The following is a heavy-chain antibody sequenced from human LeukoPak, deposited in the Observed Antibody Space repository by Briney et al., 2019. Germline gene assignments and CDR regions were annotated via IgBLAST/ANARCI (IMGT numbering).Heavy chain of an antibody. CDR2: IIPTFGTA. CDR3: AREGGPGVVVPAAKSEAFDI. D-gene: IGHD2-2*01. J-gene: IGHJ3*02. Sequence: GSSVKVSCKASGGTFSSYAISWVRQAPGQGLEWMGGIIPTFGTANYAQKFQGRVTITADKSTSTAYMELSSLRSEDTAVYYCAREGGPGVVVPAAKSEAFDIWGQGTKVTVSS. CDR1: GGTFSSYA. V-gene: IGHV1-69*06.